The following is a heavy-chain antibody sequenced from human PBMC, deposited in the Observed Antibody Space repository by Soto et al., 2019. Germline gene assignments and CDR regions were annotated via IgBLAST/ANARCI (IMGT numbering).Heavy chain of an antibody. CDR3: ATNYDSSDY. V-gene: IGHV4-31*03. J-gene: IGHJ4*02. D-gene: IGHD3-22*01. CDR2: IYYSGST. CDR1: GGSMSSGGYY. Sequence: QVQLQESGPGLVKPSQTLSLTCTVSGGSMSSGGYYWSWIRQHPGKGLEWIGYIYYSGSTYDNPSLKSRVTITVHTSKNQSYLKLSSVTAADRAVYYCATNYDSSDYWGQGTLVTVSS.